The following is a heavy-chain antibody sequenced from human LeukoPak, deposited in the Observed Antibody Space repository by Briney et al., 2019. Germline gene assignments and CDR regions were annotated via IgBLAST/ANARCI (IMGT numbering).Heavy chain of an antibody. CDR1: GFTFSSYA. D-gene: IGHD3-9*01. Sequence: QTGGSLRLSCAASGFTFSSYAMHWVRQAPGKGLEWVAVISSDGSNKYYADSVKGRFTISRDNSKNTLYLQMNSLRAEDTAVYYCAKDYSREGRPEDSILRYFDWSTSYYFDYWGQGTLVTVSS. CDR3: AKDYSREGRPEDSILRYFDWSTSYYFDY. V-gene: IGHV3-30*04. J-gene: IGHJ4*02. CDR2: ISSDGSNK.